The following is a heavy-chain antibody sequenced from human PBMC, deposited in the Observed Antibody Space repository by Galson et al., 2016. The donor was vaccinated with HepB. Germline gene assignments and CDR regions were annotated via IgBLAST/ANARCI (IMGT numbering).Heavy chain of an antibody. CDR2: TFYRSKWYN. CDR1: GDSVSSNTAA. CDR3: AFSSGFYLFDY. J-gene: IGHJ4*02. Sequence: CAISGDSVSSNTAAWHWIRQSPSRGLEWLGRTFYRSKWYNDYAISLKSRITINADTSKNQFSLHLNSVTPEDTAVYYCAFSSGFYLFDYWGQGTLVTVSS. D-gene: IGHD3-22*01. V-gene: IGHV6-1*01.